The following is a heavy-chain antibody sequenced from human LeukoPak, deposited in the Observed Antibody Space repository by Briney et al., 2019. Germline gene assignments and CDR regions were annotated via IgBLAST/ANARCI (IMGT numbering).Heavy chain of an antibody. J-gene: IGHJ6*02. CDR1: GYSFTSYW. CDR2: IDPSDSYT. Sequence: GESLRISCKGSGYSFTSYWISWVRQMPGKGLEWMGRIDPSDSYTNYSPSFQGHVTISADKSISTAYLQWSSLKASDTAMYYCARYSRSSSGYYGMDVWGQGTTVTVSS. CDR3: ARYSRSSSGYYGMDV. V-gene: IGHV5-10-1*01. D-gene: IGHD3-22*01.